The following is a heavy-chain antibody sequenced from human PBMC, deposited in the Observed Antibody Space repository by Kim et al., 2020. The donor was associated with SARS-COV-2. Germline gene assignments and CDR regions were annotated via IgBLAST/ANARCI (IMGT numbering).Heavy chain of an antibody. J-gene: IGHJ6*03. CDR1: GGSISSSSYY. D-gene: IGHD2-21*01. CDR2: IYYSGST. Sequence: SETLSLTCTVSGGSISSSSYYWGWIRQPPGKGLEWIGSIYYSGSTYYNPSLKSRVTISVDTSKNQFSLKLSSVTAADTAVYYCARHQEFLGDRTPSWTYYMDVWGKGTTVTVSS. CDR3: ARHQEFLGDRTPSWTYYMDV. V-gene: IGHV4-39*01.